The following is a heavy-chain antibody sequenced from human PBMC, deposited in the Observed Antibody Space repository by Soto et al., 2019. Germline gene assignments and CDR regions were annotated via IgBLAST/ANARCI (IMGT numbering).Heavy chain of an antibody. V-gene: IGHV3-53*01. CDR2: IYSGVST. Sequence: GSLRLSWSCCGFTVSSNYMILVRQAPGKGLELVGVIYSGVSTYYAYSVKGRFTISRDNSKNTLYLQMNSLRAEDTAVYYCASSDGWGGAFDLWGQGTMVTVPS. CDR1: GFTVSSNY. D-gene: IGHD3-16*01. J-gene: IGHJ3*01. CDR3: ASSDGWGGAFDL.